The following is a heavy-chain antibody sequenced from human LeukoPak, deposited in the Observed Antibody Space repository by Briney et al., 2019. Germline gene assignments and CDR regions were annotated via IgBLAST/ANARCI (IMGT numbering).Heavy chain of an antibody. CDR2: ISPIFGTA. J-gene: IGHJ2*01. Sequence: SVKVSCKASGGSFNRYAISWVRQAPGEGLEGMGGISPIFGTAKYAQKFQGRVTITADKSTNTAYMELSSLRSEDTALYYCARSQPLAYFDLWGRGTLVTVSS. CDR3: ARSQPLAYFDL. CDR1: GGSFNRYA. V-gene: IGHV1-69*06.